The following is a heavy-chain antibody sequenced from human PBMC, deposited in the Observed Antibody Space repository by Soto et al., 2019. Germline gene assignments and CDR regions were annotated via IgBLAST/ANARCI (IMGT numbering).Heavy chain of an antibody. CDR2: VYHSGTA. Sequence: SETLSLTCAVSSGSISSNNWWGWVRQPPGKGLEWIGEVYHSGTANYNPSLKSRVTMSVDKSKNQFSLKLSSVTAADTAVYFCAREPASQSSGWPYFDQWGQGTLVTVS. D-gene: IGHD6-19*01. CDR3: AREPASQSSGWPYFDQ. J-gene: IGHJ4*02. V-gene: IGHV4-4*02. CDR1: SGSISSNNW.